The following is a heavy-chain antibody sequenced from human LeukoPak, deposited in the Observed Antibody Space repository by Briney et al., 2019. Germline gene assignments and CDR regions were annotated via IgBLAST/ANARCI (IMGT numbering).Heavy chain of an antibody. CDR1: GFTFSSYA. V-gene: IGHV3-23*01. J-gene: IGHJ6*03. CDR2: ISGSGGST. Sequence: GGSLRLSCAASGFTFSSYAMSWVRQAPGKGLEWVSAISGSGGSTYYADSVKGRFTISRDNSKNTLYLQMNSLRAEDTAVYYCAKRGVRYCSGGSCYYYYMDVWGKGTTVTISS. CDR3: AKRGVRYCSGGSCYYYYMDV. D-gene: IGHD2-15*01.